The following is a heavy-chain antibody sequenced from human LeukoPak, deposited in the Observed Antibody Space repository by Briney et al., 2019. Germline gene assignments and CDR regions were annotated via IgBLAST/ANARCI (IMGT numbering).Heavy chain of an antibody. CDR1: GGTFSNDA. V-gene: IGHV1-69*04. CDR3: ARGDGTTVPLRY. J-gene: IGHJ4*02. D-gene: IGHD1-7*01. Sequence: ASVKVSCKASGGTFSNDAISWVRQAPGQGLEWMGRIIPNLGMALYAQKFQGRVTITTDESTSTAYMELSSLRSEDTAVYYCARGDGTTVPLRYWGQGTLVTVSS. CDR2: IIPNLGMA.